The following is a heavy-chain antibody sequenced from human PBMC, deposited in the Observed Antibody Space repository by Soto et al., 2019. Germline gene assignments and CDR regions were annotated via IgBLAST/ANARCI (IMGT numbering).Heavy chain of an antibody. V-gene: IGHV1-69*12. J-gene: IGHJ4*02. CDR3: ARDKDCTNGVCRYYFDY. Sequence: QVQLVQSGAEVKKPESSVKVSCKASGGTFSSYAISWVRQAPGQGLEWMGGIIPIFGTANYAQKFRGRVTITADESTSTAYMELSSLRSEDTAVYYCARDKDCTNGVCRYYFDYWGQGTLVTVSS. D-gene: IGHD2-8*01. CDR1: GGTFSSYA. CDR2: IIPIFGTA.